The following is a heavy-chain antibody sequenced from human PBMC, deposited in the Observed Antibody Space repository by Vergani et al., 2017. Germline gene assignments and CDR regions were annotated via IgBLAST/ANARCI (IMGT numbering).Heavy chain of an antibody. CDR3: AKAPAPGCSSGWNFQH. Sequence: QLQLQESGPGLVKPSETLSLTCTVSGGSISSSSYYWGWIRQPPGKGLEWIGSIYYSGSTYYNPSLKSRVTISVDTSKNQFSLKLSSVTAADTAVYYCAKAPAPGCSSGWNFQHWGQGTLVTVSS. CDR1: GGSISSSSYY. CDR2: IYYSGST. D-gene: IGHD6-19*01. J-gene: IGHJ1*01. V-gene: IGHV4-39*01.